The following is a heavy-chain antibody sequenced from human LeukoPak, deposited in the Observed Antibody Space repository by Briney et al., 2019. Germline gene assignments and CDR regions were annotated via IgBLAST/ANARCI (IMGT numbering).Heavy chain of an antibody. D-gene: IGHD2-15*01. CDR2: INHSGST. J-gene: IGHJ6*03. Sequence: SETLSLTCAVYGGSFSGYYWSWIRQPPGKGLEWIGEINHSGSTNYNPSLKSRVTISVDTSKNQFSLKLSSVTAADTAVYYCARGAPGYCSGGSCWGRYYYYYMDVWGKGTTVTVSS. V-gene: IGHV4-34*01. CDR3: ARGAPGYCSGGSCWGRYYYYYMDV. CDR1: GGSFSGYY.